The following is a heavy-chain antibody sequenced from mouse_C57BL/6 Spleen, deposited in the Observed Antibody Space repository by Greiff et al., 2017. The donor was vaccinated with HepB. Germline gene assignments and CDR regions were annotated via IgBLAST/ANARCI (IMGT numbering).Heavy chain of an antibody. D-gene: IGHD2-2*01. J-gene: IGHJ1*03. V-gene: IGHV5-9-1*02. CDR3: TIVPDYGYDDWYFDV. CDR1: GFTFSSYA. CDR2: ISSGGDYT. Sequence: EVKLVESGAGLVKPGGSLKLSCAASGFTFSSYAMSWVRQTPEKRLEWVAYISSGGDYTYYADTVKGRFTISRDNARNTLYLQMSSLKSEDTAMYYCTIVPDYGYDDWYFDVWGTGTTVTVSS.